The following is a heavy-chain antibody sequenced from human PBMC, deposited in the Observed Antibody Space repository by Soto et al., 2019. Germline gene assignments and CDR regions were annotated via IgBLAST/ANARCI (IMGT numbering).Heavy chain of an antibody. CDR3: ARGLILWFGELSRRGGYYYYMDV. D-gene: IGHD3-10*01. J-gene: IGHJ6*03. V-gene: IGHV4-34*01. CDR1: GGSFSGYQ. CDR2: INDSGNI. Sequence: QVQLQQWGAGLLKPSETLSLTCAVYGGSFSGYQWTWIRQTPGKGLEWIGEINDSGNINYNPSLKSRATIFLDRPRKQIHLKLSSVTAADTAVYYCARGLILWFGELSRRGGYYYYMDVWGEGTTVIVSS.